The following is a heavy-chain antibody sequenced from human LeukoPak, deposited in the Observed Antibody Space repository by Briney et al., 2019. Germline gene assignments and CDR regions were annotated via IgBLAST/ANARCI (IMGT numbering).Heavy chain of an antibody. CDR2: IYYGGST. CDR1: GGSISSYY. V-gene: IGHV4-59*01. D-gene: IGHD3-22*01. CDR3: ARDSVCYDSSGYYSTELYFDY. J-gene: IGHJ4*02. Sequence: SETLSLTCTVSGGSISSYYWSWIRQPLGKGLEWLGYIYYGGSTNYNPSLKSRVTISVDTSKNQFSLKLSSVTAADTAVYYCARDSVCYDSSGYYSTELYFDYWGQGTLVTVSS.